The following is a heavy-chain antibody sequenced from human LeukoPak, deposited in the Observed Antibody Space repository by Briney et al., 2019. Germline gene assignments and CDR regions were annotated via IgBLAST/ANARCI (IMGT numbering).Heavy chain of an antibody. V-gene: IGHV3-23*01. CDR2: ISGTGGRT. CDR1: GFTFNSYA. CDR3: AKDRATTIFGVGKFDY. J-gene: IGHJ4*02. Sequence: GGSLRLSCAASGFTFNSYAMSWVRQAPGKGLEWVSAISGTGGRTYYADSVKGRFTISRDNSKNTLYLQMNSLRAEDTAVYYCAKDRATTIFGVGKFDYWGQGTLVTVSS. D-gene: IGHD3-3*01.